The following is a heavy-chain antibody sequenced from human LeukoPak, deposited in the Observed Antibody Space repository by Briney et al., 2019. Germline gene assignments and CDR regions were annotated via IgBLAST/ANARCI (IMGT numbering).Heavy chain of an antibody. CDR1: GGSISSSTYY. CDR3: ARLKYYDSSGYGYYFDY. Sequence: PSETLSLTCTVSGGSISSSTYYWGWIRQPPGMGLEWIGNIYYSGTTYYNPSLKSRVTISLDTSKNQFSLKLSSVTAADAAVYYCARLKYYDSSGYGYYFDYWGQGTLVTVSS. CDR2: IYYSGTT. D-gene: IGHD3-22*01. V-gene: IGHV4-39*01. J-gene: IGHJ4*02.